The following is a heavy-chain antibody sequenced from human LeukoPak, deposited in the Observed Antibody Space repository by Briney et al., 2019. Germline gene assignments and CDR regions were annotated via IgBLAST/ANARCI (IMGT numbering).Heavy chain of an antibody. Sequence: GESLKISCKGSGYSFTSYWIGWVRQVPGKGLEWMGIIYPGDSDTRYSPSFQGQVTISADKSISTAYLQWSSLKASDTAMYYCARRAGVVADFPDAFDIWGQGTMVTVSS. J-gene: IGHJ3*02. CDR2: IYPGDSDT. D-gene: IGHD5-12*01. CDR3: ARRAGVVADFPDAFDI. V-gene: IGHV5-51*01. CDR1: GYSFTSYW.